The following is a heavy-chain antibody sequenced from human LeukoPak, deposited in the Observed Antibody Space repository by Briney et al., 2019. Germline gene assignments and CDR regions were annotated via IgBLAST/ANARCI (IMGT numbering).Heavy chain of an antibody. V-gene: IGHV3-7*01. D-gene: IGHD4-23*01. CDR2: IKHDGSEK. J-gene: IGHJ4*02. CDR3: ARGTVVIGY. Sequence: GGSLRLSCAASGFTFSSYWMSWVRQPPGKGPEWVANIKHDGSEKYYVDSVKGRFTISRDNDKNSLYLQMNSLRVEDTAIYYCARGTVVIGYWGQGTVVTVSS. CDR1: GFTFSSYW.